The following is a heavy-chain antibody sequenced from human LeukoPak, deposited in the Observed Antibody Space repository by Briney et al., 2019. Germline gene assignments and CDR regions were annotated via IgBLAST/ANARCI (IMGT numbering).Heavy chain of an antibody. CDR2: IRRSGNPI. CDR1: GFTFSSYS. V-gene: IGHV3-48*02. CDR3: VRDHDALDY. Sequence: GSLRLSCAASGFTFSSYSMNWVRQAPGKGLEWVAYIRRSGNPIYYADSVKGRFTISRDNAKNSLYLQMNSLRDEDTAVYYCVRDHDALDYWGPGTPVTVSS. J-gene: IGHJ4*02.